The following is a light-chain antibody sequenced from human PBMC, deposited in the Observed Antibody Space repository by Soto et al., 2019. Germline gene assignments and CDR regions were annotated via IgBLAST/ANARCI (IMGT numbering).Light chain of an antibody. CDR1: QSVSTY. CDR3: QQRSNWPWT. CDR2: DAS. Sequence: EIVLIQSPATLSLSPGERATLSCRASQSVSTYLAWYQQKPGQAPRLLIYDASKRATGIPARFSGSGSGTDFTLTIGSLEPEDFAVYYCQQRSNWPWTFGQGTKVEIK. J-gene: IGKJ1*01. V-gene: IGKV3-11*01.